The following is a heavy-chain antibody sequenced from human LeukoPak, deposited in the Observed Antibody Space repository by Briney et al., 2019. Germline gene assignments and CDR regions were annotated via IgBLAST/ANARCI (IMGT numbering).Heavy chain of an antibody. CDR1: GYTLSELS. CDR2: FDPEDGET. J-gene: IGHJ4*02. V-gene: IGHV1-24*01. D-gene: IGHD6-19*01. Sequence: ASVKVSCKVSGYTLSELSMHWVRQAPGKGLEWMGGFDPEDGETIYAQKFQGRVTLTEDTSTDTAYMELSSLTSEDTAVYYRATVTGYSGGWKLDYWGQGTLVTVPS. CDR3: ATVTGYSGGWKLDY.